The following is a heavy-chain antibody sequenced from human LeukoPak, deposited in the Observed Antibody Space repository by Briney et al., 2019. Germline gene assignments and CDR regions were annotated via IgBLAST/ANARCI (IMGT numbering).Heavy chain of an antibody. CDR3: ASDGAVAGTQGKDNSVSMVYFDY. V-gene: IGHV1-2*04. D-gene: IGHD6-19*01. J-gene: IGHJ4*02. CDR1: GHTFNGYY. Sequence: ASVKVSCKASGHTFNGYYMHWLRQAPGQGLEWMGWINPNSGGTNYAQKFQGWVTMTRDTSISTAYMELSRLRSDDTAVYYCASDGAVAGTQGKDNSVSMVYFDYWGQGTLVTVSS. CDR2: INPNSGGT.